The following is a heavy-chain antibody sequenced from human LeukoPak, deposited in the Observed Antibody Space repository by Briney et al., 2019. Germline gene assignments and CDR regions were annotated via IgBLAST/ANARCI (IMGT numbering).Heavy chain of an antibody. CDR3: AKYYDFWSGYYNDY. D-gene: IGHD3-3*01. J-gene: IGHJ4*02. Sequence: PGGSLRLSCVASGFTFSSYAMSWVRQAPGKGLEWVSAISGSGGSTYYADSVKGRFTISRDNSKNTLYLQMNSLRAEDTAVYYCAKYYDFWSGYYNDYWGQGTLVTVSS. V-gene: IGHV3-23*01. CDR2: ISGSGGST. CDR1: GFTFSSYA.